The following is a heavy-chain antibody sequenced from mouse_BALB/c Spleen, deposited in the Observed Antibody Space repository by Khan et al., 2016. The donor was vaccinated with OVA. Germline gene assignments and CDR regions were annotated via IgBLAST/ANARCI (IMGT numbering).Heavy chain of an antibody. CDR1: GYTFTNYW. D-gene: IGHD2-13*01. Sequence: QVQLQQPGAELVRPGASVNLSCKASGYTFTNYWINWVKQRPGQGLEWIGNIYPSDSYTNYNQNFKGKATLTVDKSSSTAYMRLSSPTSEDSAVYFWTGGDPGNFDYWGHGTTLTVSS. V-gene: IGHV1-69*02. J-gene: IGHJ2*01. CDR2: IYPSDSYT. CDR3: TGGDPGNFDY.